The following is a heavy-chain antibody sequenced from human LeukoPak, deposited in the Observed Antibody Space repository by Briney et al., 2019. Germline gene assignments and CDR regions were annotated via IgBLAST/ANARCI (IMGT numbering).Heavy chain of an antibody. V-gene: IGHV3-7*01. J-gene: IGHJ4*02. CDR2: INQDGSGK. CDR1: GFTFSSYW. Sequence: PGGSLRLSCVASGFTFSSYWVTWVRQASGKGLEWVANINQDGSGKSYVDSVKGRFTISRDNAKNSLYLQMNSLRAEDTAVYYCARDEMRSDGSCYSYWGQGTLVTVSS. CDR3: ARDEMRSDGSCYSY. D-gene: IGHD2-15*01.